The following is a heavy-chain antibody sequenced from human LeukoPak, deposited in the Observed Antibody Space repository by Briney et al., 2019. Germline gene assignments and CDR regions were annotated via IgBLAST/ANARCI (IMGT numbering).Heavy chain of an antibody. CDR3: ARVGYYYGLDF. Sequence: GGSLRLSCAASGFTFNTYEMSWVRQAPGKGLEWVSTIGSGGRKISYADSVKGRFTVSRDNAKTSLFLQVNSLGPEDTATYYCARVGYYYGLDFWGQGTMITVSS. CDR2: IGSGGRKI. V-gene: IGHV3-48*03. CDR1: GFTFNTYE. J-gene: IGHJ3*01. D-gene: IGHD5-12*01.